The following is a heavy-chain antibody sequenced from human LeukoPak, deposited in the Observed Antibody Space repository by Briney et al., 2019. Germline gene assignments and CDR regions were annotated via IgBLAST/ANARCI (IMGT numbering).Heavy chain of an antibody. CDR1: VFTFSSYA. V-gene: IGHV3-23*01. CDR3: AKLTMAWLITPFDY. D-gene: IGHD3-3*01. J-gene: IGHJ4*02. CDR2: ISGSGGST. Sequence: GGSLRLSCAASVFTFSSYAMSWVRQAPGKGLEWVSAISGSGGSTYYADSVKGRFTISRDNSKNTLYLQMNSLRAEDTAVYYCAKLTMAWLITPFDYWGQGTLVTVSS.